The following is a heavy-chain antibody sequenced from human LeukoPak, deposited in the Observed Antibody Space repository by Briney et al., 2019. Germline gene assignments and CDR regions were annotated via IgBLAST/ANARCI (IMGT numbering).Heavy chain of an antibody. CDR3: GRGFSIVPAGIPDY. D-gene: IGHD2-2*02. CDR1: GFTFSSYA. Sequence: GGSLRLSCAASGFTFSSYAMHWVRQAPGKGLEWVAVISYDGSNKYYADSVKGRFTISRDNSKNTLYLQMNSLRAEDTAVYYCGRGFSIVPAGIPDYWGQGTLVTVSS. V-gene: IGHV3-30-3*01. CDR2: ISYDGSNK. J-gene: IGHJ4*02.